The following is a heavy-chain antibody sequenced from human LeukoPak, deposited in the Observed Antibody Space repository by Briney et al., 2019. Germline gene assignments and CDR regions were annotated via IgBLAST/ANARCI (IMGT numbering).Heavy chain of an antibody. J-gene: IGHJ4*02. D-gene: IGHD6-13*01. CDR1: GFTFSSYA. CDR2: ISHDGSNK. Sequence: GGSLRLFCAASGFTFSSYAMHWVRQAPGKGLEWVAVISHDGSNKYYADSVEGRFTISGDNSKNTLYLQMNSLRAEDTAVYYCARGEGIAAAGTNFGYYWGQGTLVTVSS. V-gene: IGHV3-30-3*01. CDR3: ARGEGIAAAGTNFGYY.